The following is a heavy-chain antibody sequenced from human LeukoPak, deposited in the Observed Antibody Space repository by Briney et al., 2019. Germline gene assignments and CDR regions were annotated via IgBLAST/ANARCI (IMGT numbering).Heavy chain of an antibody. V-gene: IGHV1-69*05. CDR3: ARDRRCYYYDSSGYYHHDAFDI. CDR2: IIPIFGTA. D-gene: IGHD3-22*01. CDR1: GGTFSSYA. J-gene: IGHJ3*02. Sequence: ASVKVSCKASGGTFSSYAISWVRQAPGQGLEWMGGIIPIFGTANYAQKFQGRVTITTDESTSTAYMELSSLRSEDTAVYYCARDRRCYYYDSSGYYHHDAFDIWGQGTMVTVSS.